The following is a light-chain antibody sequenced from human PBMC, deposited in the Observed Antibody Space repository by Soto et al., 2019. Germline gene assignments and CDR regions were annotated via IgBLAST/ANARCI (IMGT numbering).Light chain of an antibody. J-gene: IGKJ1*01. CDR3: QQYVNSPTWT. CDR2: GAS. V-gene: IGKV3-20*01. CDR1: QSVASRY. Sequence: EIVLTQSPGTLSLSPGERATLSCRASQSVASRYLAWYQQKPAQAPRLLIFGASSRAAGIPDRFSGSGSGTDFTLTISRLEPEDFAVYYCQQYVNSPTWTFGQGTRVEIE.